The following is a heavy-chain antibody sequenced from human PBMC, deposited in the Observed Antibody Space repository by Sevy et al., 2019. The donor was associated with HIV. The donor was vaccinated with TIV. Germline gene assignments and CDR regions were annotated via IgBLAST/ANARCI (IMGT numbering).Heavy chain of an antibody. D-gene: IGHD3-22*01. CDR2: IYPDDSAS. CDR1: GYSFTSHW. CDR3: ATSRSGYFDSSGYYIY. V-gene: IGHV5-51*01. Sequence: GESLKISCKGSGYSFTSHWIGWVRHMPGKGLEWMGIIYPDDSASRYIPSFQGQVTFSADKSISTTYLQWSSLKASDTAMYYCATSRSGYFDSSGYYIYWGQGTLVTVSS. J-gene: IGHJ4*02.